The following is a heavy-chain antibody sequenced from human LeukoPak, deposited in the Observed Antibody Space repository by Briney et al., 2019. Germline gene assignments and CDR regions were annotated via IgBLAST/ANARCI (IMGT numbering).Heavy chain of an antibody. J-gene: IGHJ4*02. Sequence: GGSLRLSCTASGFTFSSYGMHWVRQAPGKGLEWVTFIHYDGTSKYYADSVKGRFAISRDNSKNTLYLQMNNLRPDDTAVYYCARLLSGTYYYFDSWGQGTLVTVSS. CDR1: GFTFSSYG. V-gene: IGHV3-30*02. CDR3: ARLLSGTYYYFDS. D-gene: IGHD1-26*01. CDR2: IHYDGTSK.